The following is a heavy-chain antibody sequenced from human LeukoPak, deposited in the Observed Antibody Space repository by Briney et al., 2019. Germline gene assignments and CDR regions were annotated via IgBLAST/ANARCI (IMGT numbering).Heavy chain of an antibody. CDR2: IIPIFGTA. Sequence: GASLKVSCKASGGTFSSYAISWVRQAPGQGLEWMGGIIPIFGTANYAQKFQGRVTITADKSTSTAYMDLSSLRSEDTAVYYCARSRITMVRERSLPRSAFDIWGQGTMVTVSS. D-gene: IGHD3-10*01. J-gene: IGHJ3*02. CDR3: ARSRITMVRERSLPRSAFDI. V-gene: IGHV1-69*06. CDR1: GGTFSSYA.